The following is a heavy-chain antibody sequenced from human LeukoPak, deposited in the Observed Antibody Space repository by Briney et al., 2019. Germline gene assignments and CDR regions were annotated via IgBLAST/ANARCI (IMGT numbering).Heavy chain of an antibody. Sequence: QPGGSLRLSCAASGFTFSDYYMSWIRQAPGKGLEWVSYISSSGSTIYYADSVKGRFTISRDNAKNSLYVQMNSLRAEDTAVYYCARGYGSGSYSPLSNWGQGTLVTVSS. V-gene: IGHV3-11*04. CDR3: ARGYGSGSYSPLSN. D-gene: IGHD3-10*01. CDR1: GFTFSDYY. CDR2: ISSSGSTI. J-gene: IGHJ4*02.